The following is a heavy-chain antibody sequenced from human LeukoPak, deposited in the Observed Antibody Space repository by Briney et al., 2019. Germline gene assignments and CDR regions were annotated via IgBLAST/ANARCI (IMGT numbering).Heavy chain of an antibody. V-gene: IGHV1-2*02. J-gene: IGHJ4*02. CDR3: ATMGATDFDH. Sequence: GASVKVSCKASGYTFTDYYIHWVRQAPGQGLEWLGWINPNSGGTHYAQKFQDRVTMTRDTSISTAYMEVSRLGSDDTAVYYCATMGATDFDHWGQGTLVTVSS. CDR1: GYTFTDYY. CDR2: INPNSGGT. D-gene: IGHD1-26*01.